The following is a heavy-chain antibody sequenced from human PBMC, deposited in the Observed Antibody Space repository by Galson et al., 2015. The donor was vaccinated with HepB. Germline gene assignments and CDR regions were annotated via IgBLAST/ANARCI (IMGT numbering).Heavy chain of an antibody. CDR2: VYYSGTT. J-gene: IGHJ4*02. CDR1: GGSISSTSYY. V-gene: IGHV4-39*01. D-gene: IGHD3-3*01. CDR3: ARRGVFGVVITDDS. Sequence: TCTVSGGSISSTSYYWGWIRQPPGKGLEWIGTVYYSGTTFYNPSLRSRVTISIDTSKHQVSLKLTSVTAADTAVYYCARRGVFGVVITDDSWGQGTLVTVSS.